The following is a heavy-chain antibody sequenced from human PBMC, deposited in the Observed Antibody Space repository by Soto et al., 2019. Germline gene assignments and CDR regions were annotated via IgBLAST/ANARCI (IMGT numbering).Heavy chain of an antibody. J-gene: IGHJ4*02. V-gene: IGHV4-59*01. D-gene: IGHD2-15*01. CDR3: ARVNSRLRYCSGGSCYIDY. Sequence: SETLCLTYSVAGGAISSCCWRWIRQPPGKGLEWIGYIYYSGSTNYNPSLKSRVTISVDTSKNQFSLKLSSVTAADTAVYYCARVNSRLRYCSGGSCYIDYWGQGPLVTVSS. CDR2: IYYSGST. CDR1: GGAISSCC.